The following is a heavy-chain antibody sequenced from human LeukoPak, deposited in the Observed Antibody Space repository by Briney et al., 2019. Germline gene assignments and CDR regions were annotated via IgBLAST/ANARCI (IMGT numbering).Heavy chain of an antibody. CDR1: GFTFSSSG. J-gene: IGHJ4*02. V-gene: IGHV3-30*02. CDR2: IRFDGSDK. Sequence: GGSLRLSCAASGFTFSSSGMHWVRQAPGKGLEWVVFIRFDGSDKFYADSVKGRFTISRDNSKNTLSLQMNSLRAEDTAVYYCAKTDSSDYSYYFDYWGQGTLVTVSS. CDR3: AKTDSSDYSYYFDY. D-gene: IGHD3-22*01.